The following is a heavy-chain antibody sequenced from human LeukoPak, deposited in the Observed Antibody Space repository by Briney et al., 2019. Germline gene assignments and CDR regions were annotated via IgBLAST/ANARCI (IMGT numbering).Heavy chain of an antibody. CDR2: IIPILGIA. D-gene: IGHD4-23*01. J-gene: IGHJ5*02. Sequence: GASVKVSCKASGGTFSSYTISWVRQAPGQGLEWMGRIIPILGIANYAQKFQGRVTITSDKSTSTAYMELSSLRSEDTAVYYCARDYGGNRVVFDPWGQGTLVTVSS. CDR1: GGTFSSYT. V-gene: IGHV1-69*04. CDR3: ARDYGGNRVVFDP.